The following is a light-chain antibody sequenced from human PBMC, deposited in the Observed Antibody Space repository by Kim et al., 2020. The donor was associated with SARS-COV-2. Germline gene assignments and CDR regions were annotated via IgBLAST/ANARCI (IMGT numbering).Light chain of an antibody. CDR1: KLGDKY. CDR2: DN. V-gene: IGLV3-1*01. CDR3: QAWDSSTWV. J-gene: IGLJ3*02. Sequence: VSVSPGQTATLTCSGGKLGDKYACWYQQKAGQPPVLVIYDNKRPSGIPERFSGSTSGNTATLTISGTQAVDEADDYCQAWDSSTWVFGGGTQLTVL.